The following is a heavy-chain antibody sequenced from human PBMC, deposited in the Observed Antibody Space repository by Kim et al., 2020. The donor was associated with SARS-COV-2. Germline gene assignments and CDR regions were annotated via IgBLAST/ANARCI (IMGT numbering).Heavy chain of an antibody. CDR3: APERSGSFPNWFDH. D-gene: IGHD5-12*01. Sequence: GGSLRLSCAGSGFTFSSFALSWVRQAPGKGLESVSSISGSGTSTHYADSVKGRFTISRDNSKNTLYLQMNNLRADDTAVYYCAPERSGSFPNWFDHWGQG. J-gene: IGHJ5*02. V-gene: IGHV3-23*01. CDR1: GFTFSSFA. CDR2: ISGSGTST.